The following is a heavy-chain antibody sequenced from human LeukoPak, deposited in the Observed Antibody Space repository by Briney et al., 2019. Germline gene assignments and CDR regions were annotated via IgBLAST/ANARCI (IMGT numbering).Heavy chain of an antibody. J-gene: IGHJ3*02. Sequence: PSETLSLTXTVSGGSISSYYWSWIRQTPGKGLEWIGYIYYSGSTNYNPSLKSRVTISVDTSKNQFSLKLSSVTAADTAVYYCARDPGGYYDSSGYRDAFDIWGQGTMVTVSS. CDR1: GGSISSYY. V-gene: IGHV4-59*01. D-gene: IGHD3-22*01. CDR2: IYYSGST. CDR3: ARDPGGYYDSSGYRDAFDI.